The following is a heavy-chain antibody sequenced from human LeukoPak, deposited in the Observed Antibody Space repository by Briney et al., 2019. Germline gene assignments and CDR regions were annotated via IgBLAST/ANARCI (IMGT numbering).Heavy chain of an antibody. J-gene: IGHJ4*02. Sequence: ASVKVSCKASGYTFTGYYMHWVRQAPGQGLEWMGWINPNSGGTNYAQKFQGRVTMTRDTSISTAYMELSRLRSDDTAVYYCARESVGPNCSSTSCYFRRVNWGQGTLVTVSS. D-gene: IGHD2-2*01. CDR2: INPNSGGT. CDR1: GYTFTGYY. V-gene: IGHV1-2*02. CDR3: ARESVGPNCSSTSCYFRRVN.